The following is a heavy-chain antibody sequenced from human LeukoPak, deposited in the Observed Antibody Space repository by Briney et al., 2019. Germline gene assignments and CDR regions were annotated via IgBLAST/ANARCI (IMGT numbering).Heavy chain of an antibody. Sequence: PSQTLSLTCSVSSGSISISGFYWNWIGQLPGKGLEWIGYTYNSGNTYYNPSFGSRVTISTDTSMNQFFLKSHSVTAADTAVYYCARSSGWRDAFDFWGRGTMVTVSS. CDR3: ARSSGWRDAFDF. CDR2: TYNSGNT. J-gene: IGHJ3*01. D-gene: IGHD6-19*01. CDR1: SGSISISGFY. V-gene: IGHV4-31*03.